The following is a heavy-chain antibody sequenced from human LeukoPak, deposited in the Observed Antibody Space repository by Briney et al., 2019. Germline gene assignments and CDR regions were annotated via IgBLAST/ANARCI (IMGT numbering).Heavy chain of an antibody. Sequence: ASVKVSCKASGYTFPRYDINWVRQATGQGREWMGWMNPNNGKTSYAQKFQGLVTTTKITSISTAYRELTSMRSEDTAVYYCARGDFLSSTSCYTCGDGAYYYYYMDAWGKGTTATLSS. J-gene: IGHJ6*03. V-gene: IGHV1-8*02. CDR3: ARGDFLSSTSCYTCGDGAYYYYYMDA. D-gene: IGHD2-2*02. CDR2: MNPNNGKT. CDR1: GYTFPRYD.